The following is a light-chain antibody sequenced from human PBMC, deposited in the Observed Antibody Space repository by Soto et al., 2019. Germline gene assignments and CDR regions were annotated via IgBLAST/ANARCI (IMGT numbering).Light chain of an antibody. V-gene: IGKV1-39*01. CDR1: QSISNY. CDR3: QQSYDTPRLT. Sequence: DIQMTQSPSSLSASVGDRVTITCRASQSISNYLNWYQQRPERAPKVLLFAASSLQSGVPSRFSGSGSGTDFTLTISSLQPEDFATYYCQQSYDTPRLTFGQGTRLEIK. J-gene: IGKJ5*01. CDR2: AAS.